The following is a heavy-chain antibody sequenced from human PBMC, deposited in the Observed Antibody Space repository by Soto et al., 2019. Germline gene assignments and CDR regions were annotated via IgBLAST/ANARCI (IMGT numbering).Heavy chain of an antibody. V-gene: IGHV4-4*02. CDR2: IYHSGST. Sequence: AETLSLTCAVSGCSISSSNWWSWVRQPPGKGLEWIGEIYHSGSTNYNPSLKSRVTISVDKSKNQFSLKLSSVTAADTAVYYCARPGVAGTDYYGMDVWGQGTTVTVSS. D-gene: IGHD6-19*01. CDR1: GCSISSSNW. CDR3: ARPGVAGTDYYGMDV. J-gene: IGHJ6*02.